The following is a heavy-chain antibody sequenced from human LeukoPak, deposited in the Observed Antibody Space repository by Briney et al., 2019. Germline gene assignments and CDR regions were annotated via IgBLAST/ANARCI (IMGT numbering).Heavy chain of an antibody. J-gene: IGHJ2*01. CDR1: GGTFSSYA. CDR3: ARVLSSSWYGGGYLDL. V-gene: IGHV1-69*04. Sequence: SVKVSCKASGGTFSSYAISWVRQAPGQGLEWMGRIIPILGIANYAQKFQGRVTITADKSTSTAYMELSSLRSEDTAVYYCARVLSSSWYGGGYLDLWGRGTQVTVSS. CDR2: IIPILGIA. D-gene: IGHD6-13*01.